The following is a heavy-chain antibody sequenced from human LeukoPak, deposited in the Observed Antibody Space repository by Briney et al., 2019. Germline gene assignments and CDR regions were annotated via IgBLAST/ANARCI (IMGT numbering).Heavy chain of an antibody. D-gene: IGHD6-19*01. J-gene: IGHJ4*02. Sequence: ASVKVSCKASGYTFTDYYLHWVRQAPGQGLEWMGWINPNSGGTNYARQGGFTMTRDTSISTAYMELSSLRSDDTAVYYCARDAGSSGWTRFDYRGQGTLVTVSS. V-gene: IGHV1-2*02. CDR3: ARDAGSSGWTRFDY. CDR2: INPNSGGT. CDR1: GYTFTDYY.